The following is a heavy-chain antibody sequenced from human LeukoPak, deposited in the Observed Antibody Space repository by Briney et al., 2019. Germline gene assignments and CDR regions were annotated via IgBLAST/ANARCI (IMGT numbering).Heavy chain of an antibody. CDR3: ARSPVITGVSIDY. J-gene: IGHJ4*02. CDR2: ISTNTGDP. V-gene: IGHV7-4-1*02. Sequence: ASVKVSCKASGYIFTTYAINWVRQAPGQGLEWMGWISTNTGDPTYAQGFTGRFVFSLDTSVNTAYLQISSLKAEDTAVYYCARSPVITGVSIDYWGQGTLVTVSS. CDR1: GYIFTTYA. D-gene: IGHD1-14*01.